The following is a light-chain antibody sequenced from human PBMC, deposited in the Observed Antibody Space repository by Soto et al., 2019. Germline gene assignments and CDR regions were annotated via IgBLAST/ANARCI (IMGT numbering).Light chain of an antibody. CDR2: DVS. J-gene: IGLJ2*01. CDR3: SSYTSGSTLMV. Sequence: QSALTQPASVSGSPGQSITISCTGTSSDVGGYNYVSWYQQHPGKAPKLMIYDVSNRPSGVSNRFSGSKSGNTASLTISGVLAEDEADYYCSSYTSGSTLMVFGGGTKLTVL. CDR1: SSDVGGYNY. V-gene: IGLV2-14*01.